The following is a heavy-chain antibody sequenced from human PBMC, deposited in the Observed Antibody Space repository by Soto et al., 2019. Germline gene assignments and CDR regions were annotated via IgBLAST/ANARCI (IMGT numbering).Heavy chain of an antibody. CDR1: GGSISSSSYY. V-gene: IGHV4-39*01. J-gene: IGHJ4*02. CDR2: IYYSGST. CDR3: ARHFTYYYDSSGSPFDS. Sequence: SETLSLTCTVSGGSISSSSYYWGWIRQPPGKGLEWIGSIYYSGSTYYNPSLKSRVTISVDTSKNQFSLKLSSVTAADTAVYYCARHFTYYYDSSGSPFDSGGQGPLVTVSS. D-gene: IGHD3-22*01.